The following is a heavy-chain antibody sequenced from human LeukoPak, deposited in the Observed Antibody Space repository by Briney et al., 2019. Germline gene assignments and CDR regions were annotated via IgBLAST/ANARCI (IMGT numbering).Heavy chain of an antibody. D-gene: IGHD3-10*01. J-gene: IGHJ5*02. CDR3: ANENYYGSGSYADL. CDR2: ISYDGSNT. CDR1: GFTFNNYG. Sequence: GGSLRLSCAASGFTFNNYGMHWVRQAPGKGLEWVAIISYDGSNTYYADSVKGRFTISRDNSKNTLYLQMNSLRAEDTAVYYCANENYYGSGSYADLWGQGTLVTVSS. V-gene: IGHV3-30*18.